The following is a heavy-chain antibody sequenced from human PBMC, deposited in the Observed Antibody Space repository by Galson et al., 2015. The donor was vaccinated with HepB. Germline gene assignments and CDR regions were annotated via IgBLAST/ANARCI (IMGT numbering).Heavy chain of an antibody. J-gene: IGHJ4*02. V-gene: IGHV1-8*01. CDR2: VNPKNDKT. Sequence: SVKVSCKASGYTFTSYDINWVRQATGQGPEWMGWVNPKNDKTGYIQKFQGRVTMTRDTSVSTAYMELSSLRSDDSGVYFCTRGRRVSDWNTAFDSWGQGTLVTVSS. CDR3: TRGRRVSDWNTAFDS. D-gene: IGHD1/OR15-1a*01. CDR1: GYTFTSYD.